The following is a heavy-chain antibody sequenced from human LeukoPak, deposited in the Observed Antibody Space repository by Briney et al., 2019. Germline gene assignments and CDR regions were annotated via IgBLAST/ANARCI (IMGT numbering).Heavy chain of an antibody. CDR2: ISYDGSNK. CDR3: ARNYGDSNKYYFDY. Sequence: GRSLRLSCAASGFTFSSYAMHWVREAPGTRLEGVAVISYDGSNKYYADSVKGRFTISRDNSKNTLYLQMNSLRAEDTAVYYCARNYGDSNKYYFDYWGQGTLVTVSS. V-gene: IGHV3-30-3*01. D-gene: IGHD4-17*01. J-gene: IGHJ4*02. CDR1: GFTFSSYA.